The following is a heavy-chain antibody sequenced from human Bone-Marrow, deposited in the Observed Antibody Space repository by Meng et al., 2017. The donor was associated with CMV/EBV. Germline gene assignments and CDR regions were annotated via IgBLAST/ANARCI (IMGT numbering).Heavy chain of an antibody. CDR3: AKDGEYQLLLHYDFWSGTLDV. CDR1: GFTFSSYG. J-gene: IGHJ6*02. CDR2: IRYDGSNK. D-gene: IGHD3-3*01. Sequence: GESLKISCAASGFTFSSYGMHWVRQAPGKGLEWVAFIRYDGSNKYYADSVKGRFTISRDNSKNTLYLQMNSLRAEDTAVYYCAKDGEYQLLLHYDFWSGTLDVWGQGTTVTVSS. V-gene: IGHV3-30*02.